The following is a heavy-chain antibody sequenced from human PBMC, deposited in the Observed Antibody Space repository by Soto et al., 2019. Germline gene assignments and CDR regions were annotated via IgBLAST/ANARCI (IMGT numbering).Heavy chain of an antibody. CDR3: AKGVYYDFWSGSPFDY. V-gene: IGHV3-9*01. CDR2: ISWNSGSI. J-gene: IGHJ4*02. CDR1: GFTFDDYA. Sequence: DVQLVESGGGLVQPGRSLRLSCAASGFTFDDYAMHWVRQAPGKGLEWVSGISWNSGSIGYADSVKGRFTISRDNAKNSLYLQMNSLRAEDTALYYCAKGVYYDFWSGSPFDYWGQGTLVTVSS. D-gene: IGHD3-3*01.